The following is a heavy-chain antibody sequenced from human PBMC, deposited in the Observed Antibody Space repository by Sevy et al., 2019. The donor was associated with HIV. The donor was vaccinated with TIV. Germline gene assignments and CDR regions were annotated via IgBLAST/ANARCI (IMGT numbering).Heavy chain of an antibody. CDR1: GFTFPIYS. CDR2: ISYDGNNR. D-gene: IGHD2-8*01. J-gene: IGHJ4*02. V-gene: IGHV3-30*04. CDR3: ARVAVEYYTIDCYHRFDH. Sequence: GGSLRLSCVASGFTFPIYSVVWVRRAPGKGLEWLTLISYDGNNRYYADSVKGRFTISRDNSNNILYLQMTSLRVEDTALYFCARVAVEYYTIDCYHRFDHWGLGTLVTVSS.